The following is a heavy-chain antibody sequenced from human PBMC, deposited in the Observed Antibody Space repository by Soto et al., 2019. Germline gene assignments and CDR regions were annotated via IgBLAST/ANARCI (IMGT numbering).Heavy chain of an antibody. Sequence: QVHLVQSGAEVKKPGASVKVSCKGSGYAFTTYGITWVRQAPGQGLEWMGWISAHNGNTNYAQRLQGRVTVTRDTSTSSAYMELRSLSSEDTAVYYCARRRYGDYWGQGALVTVSS. CDR3: ARRRYGDY. CDR2: ISAHNGNT. D-gene: IGHD1-1*01. J-gene: IGHJ4*02. V-gene: IGHV1-18*01. CDR1: GYAFTTYG.